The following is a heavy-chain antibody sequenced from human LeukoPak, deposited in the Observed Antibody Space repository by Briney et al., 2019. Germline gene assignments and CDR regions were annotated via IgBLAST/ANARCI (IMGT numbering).Heavy chain of an antibody. V-gene: IGHV4-31*03. CDR1: GGSISSGGYY. J-gene: IGHJ3*02. CDR2: IYYSGST. D-gene: IGHD2-15*01. CDR3: ARGSVVVVAATPYAFDI. Sequence: PSETLSLTCTVSGGSISSGGYYWSWIRQHPGKGLEWIGYIYYSGSTYYNPSLKSRVTISVDTSKNQFSLKLSSVTAADTAVYYCARGSVVVVAATPYAFDIWGQGTMVTVSS.